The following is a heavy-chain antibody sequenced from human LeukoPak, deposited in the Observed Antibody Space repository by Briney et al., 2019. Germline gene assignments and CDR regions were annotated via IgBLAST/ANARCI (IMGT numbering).Heavy chain of an antibody. Sequence: GGSLRLSCAASGFTVSSNYMSWVRQAPGKGLEWVSVIYSGGSTYYADSVKGRFTISRDNSKNTLYLQMNSLRAEDTAVYYCAGSRGYYDSMAFDIWGQGTMVTVSS. CDR2: IYSGGST. D-gene: IGHD3-22*01. V-gene: IGHV3-66*01. J-gene: IGHJ3*02. CDR3: AGSRGYYDSMAFDI. CDR1: GFTVSSNY.